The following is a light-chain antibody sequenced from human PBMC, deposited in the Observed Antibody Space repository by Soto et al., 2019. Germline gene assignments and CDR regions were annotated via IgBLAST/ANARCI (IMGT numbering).Light chain of an antibody. CDR2: DDN. CDR3: GTWDESLGAGV. J-gene: IGLJ2*01. Sequence: QSVMTQPPSVSAAPGQKVTISCSGSSSNIGGNSVSWYQQLPGTAPKLLIYDDNKRHSGVPDRLSGSRYGTSASLAIAGLQPGDEADYYCGTWDESLGAGVFGGGTKLTVL. CDR1: SSNIGGNS. V-gene: IGLV1-51*01.